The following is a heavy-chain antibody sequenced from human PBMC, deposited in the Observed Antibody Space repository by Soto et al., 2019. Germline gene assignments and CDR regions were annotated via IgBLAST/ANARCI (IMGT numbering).Heavy chain of an antibody. V-gene: IGHV3-30-3*01. Sequence: QVQLVESGGGVVQPGRSLRISCAASGFTFSSYGIHWVRQAPGKGLEWVAVISYDGSEKYYADSVKGRFTISRDNSKNALFVHMRRLRPDDTAVYYCARDLRGCSGGHCYSTYHYGMEVWGQGTTVTVSS. CDR1: GFTFSSYG. J-gene: IGHJ6*02. D-gene: IGHD2-15*01. CDR3: ARDLRGCSGGHCYSTYHYGMEV. CDR2: ISYDGSEK.